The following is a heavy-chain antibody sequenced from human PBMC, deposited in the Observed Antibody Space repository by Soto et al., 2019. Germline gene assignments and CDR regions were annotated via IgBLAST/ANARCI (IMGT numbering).Heavy chain of an antibody. CDR3: AGVYDSSGYYDY. Sequence: GASVKVSFKASGGTFSSYAISWLRQAPGQGLEWMGGIIPIFGTANYAQKFQGRVTITADESTSTAYMELSSLRSEDTAVYYCAGVYDSSGYYDYWGQGTLVTVSS. CDR2: IIPIFGTA. D-gene: IGHD3-22*01. V-gene: IGHV1-69*13. CDR1: GGTFSSYA. J-gene: IGHJ4*02.